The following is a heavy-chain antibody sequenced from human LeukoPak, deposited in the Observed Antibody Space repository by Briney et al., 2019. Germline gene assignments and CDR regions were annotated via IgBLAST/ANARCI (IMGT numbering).Heavy chain of an antibody. J-gene: IGHJ6*02. CDR2: TYYRSKWYN. CDR3: ARGRRVAAVAGTNRYSYVMDV. V-gene: IGHV6-1*01. D-gene: IGHD6-19*01. Sequence: SQTLSLTCAISGVSVSSNSAAWNWIGQSPSRGLEWLGRTYYRSKWYNDYAVCVKSRITINPDTSKNQFSLQLNSVTPENTAVYYCARGRRVAAVAGTNRYSYVMDVWGQGTAVTVSS. CDR1: GVSVSSNSAA.